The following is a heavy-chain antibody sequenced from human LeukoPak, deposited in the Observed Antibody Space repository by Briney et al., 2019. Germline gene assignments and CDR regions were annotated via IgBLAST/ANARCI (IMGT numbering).Heavy chain of an antibody. D-gene: IGHD3-3*01. CDR1: GGSISSSSYY. Sequence: PSGTLTLTCAVSGGSISSSSYYWGWIRQPPGKGLEWIGSIYYSGSTYYNPSLKSRVTISVDTSKNQFSLKLNSVTAADTAVYYCARHMSYYDFWSGYYGNAFDIWGQGTMVTVSS. CDR2: IYYSGST. CDR3: ARHMSYYDFWSGYYGNAFDI. V-gene: IGHV4-39*01. J-gene: IGHJ3*02.